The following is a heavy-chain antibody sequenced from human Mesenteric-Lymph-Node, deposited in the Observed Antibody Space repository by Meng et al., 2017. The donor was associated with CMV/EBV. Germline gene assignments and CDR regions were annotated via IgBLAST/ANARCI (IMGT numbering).Heavy chain of an antibody. CDR3: AGVIYSRSSRFDY. J-gene: IGHJ4*02. V-gene: IGHV4-61*01. Sequence: SETLSLTCTVSGGSVSSGSYYWSWIRQPPGKGLEWIGYIYNTGSTDYNPSLKSRVTISIDTSKNQFSLRLRSVIAADTAVYYCAGVIYSRSSRFDYRGQGTLVTVSS. D-gene: IGHD6-6*01. CDR1: GGSVSSGSYY. CDR2: IYNTGST.